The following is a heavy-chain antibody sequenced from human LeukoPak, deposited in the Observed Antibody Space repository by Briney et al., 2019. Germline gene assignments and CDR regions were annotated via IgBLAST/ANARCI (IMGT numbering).Heavy chain of an antibody. Sequence: SVKVSCKASGGTFSSYAISWVRQAPGQGLEWMGRIIPIFGTANYAQKFQGRVTITTDESTSTAYMELSSLRSEDTAVYYCARAKKITGTTSVLFDYWGQGTLVTVSS. J-gene: IGHJ4*02. CDR2: IIPIFGTA. CDR1: GGTFSSYA. CDR3: ARAKKITGTTSVLFDY. D-gene: IGHD1-7*01. V-gene: IGHV1-69*05.